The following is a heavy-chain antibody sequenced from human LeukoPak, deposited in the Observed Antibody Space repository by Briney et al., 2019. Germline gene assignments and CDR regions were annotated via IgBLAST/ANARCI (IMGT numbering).Heavy chain of an antibody. CDR2: IYSGDSGVST. CDR1: GVTFDDYA. CDR3: ARSAARLRYYYAMDV. V-gene: IGHV3-23*03. Sequence: GGSLRLSCAASGVTFDDYAMSWVRQAPGKGPEWVSVIYSGDSGVSTYYADSVKGRFTISRHNSKNTLYLQMSSLRAEDTAVYFCARSAARLRYYYAMDVWGQGTTVTVCS. J-gene: IGHJ6*02. D-gene: IGHD6-6*01.